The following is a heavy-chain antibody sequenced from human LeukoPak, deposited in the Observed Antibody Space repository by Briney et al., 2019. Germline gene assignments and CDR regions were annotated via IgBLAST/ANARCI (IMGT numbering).Heavy chain of an antibody. CDR2: ISYDGRYK. J-gene: IGHJ4*02. Sequence: GRSLRLSCAASGFTFSNYGMHWVRQAPGKGLEWVALISYDGRYKYYADSVKGRFTISRDNSKNTLYLQMNSLRAEDTAVYYCAKDLGSWADYWGQGTLVTVSS. CDR1: GFTFSNYG. CDR3: AKDLGSWADY. D-gene: IGHD6-13*01. V-gene: IGHV3-30*18.